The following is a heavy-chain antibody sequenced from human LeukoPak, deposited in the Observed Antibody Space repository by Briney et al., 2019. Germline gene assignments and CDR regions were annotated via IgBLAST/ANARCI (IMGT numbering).Heavy chain of an antibody. J-gene: IGHJ3*02. Sequence: GGSRRLSCAASGFTFSSYGMHWLRQAPGKGLERVAVIWYDGSNKYYADSVKGRFTISRDNSKNTLYLQMNSLRAEDTAVYYCARDHYGSGSYYNWSAFDIWGQGTMVTVSS. D-gene: IGHD3-10*01. CDR2: IWYDGSNK. CDR1: GFTFSSYG. V-gene: IGHV3-33*01. CDR3: ARDHYGSGSYYNWSAFDI.